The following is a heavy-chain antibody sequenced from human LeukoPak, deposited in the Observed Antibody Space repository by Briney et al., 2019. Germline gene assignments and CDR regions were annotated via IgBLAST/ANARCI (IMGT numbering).Heavy chain of an antibody. CDR1: GFSFSDTGEC. V-gene: IGHV2-5*01. CDR3: VHSSLATNGMDV. J-gene: IGHJ6*02. Sequence: SGPTLVKPTKTLTLTCTFSGFSFSDTGECVGWIRQPPGEALEWLALIFWNDDKFYNASLKSRLSITKDTSKNQVILTMTTLDPIDTATYYCVHSSLATNGMDVWGQGAAVTVSS. CDR2: IFWNDDK.